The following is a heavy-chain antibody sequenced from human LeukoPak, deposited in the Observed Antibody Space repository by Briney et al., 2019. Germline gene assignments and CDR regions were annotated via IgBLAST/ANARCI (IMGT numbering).Heavy chain of an antibody. D-gene: IGHD3-16*01. CDR3: ARRIRPRVMADASTI. Sequence: GASVTVSFKASGYTFTGYYMHWVRQAPGQGLEWMGRINPNSGGTNYAHKFQGRVTITRDTSISTAYMELSSLTADATAVYYCARRIRPRVMADASTIGGQLTTPTVSS. CDR2: INPNSGGT. CDR1: GYTFTGYY. V-gene: IGHV1-2*02. J-gene: IGHJ3*02.